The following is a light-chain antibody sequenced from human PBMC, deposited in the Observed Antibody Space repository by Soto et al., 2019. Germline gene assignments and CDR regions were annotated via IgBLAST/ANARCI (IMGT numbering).Light chain of an antibody. CDR3: QPRSNWYT. Sequence: EIVLTQSPATLSLSPGERATLSCRASQSVSSYLACYQQKPGQAPRLLIYDASNRATGIPARFSGSGSGTDFTLTISSLEPEDFEGYYCQPRSNWYTFGQGTKREIK. J-gene: IGKJ2*01. CDR1: QSVSSY. CDR2: DAS. V-gene: IGKV3-11*01.